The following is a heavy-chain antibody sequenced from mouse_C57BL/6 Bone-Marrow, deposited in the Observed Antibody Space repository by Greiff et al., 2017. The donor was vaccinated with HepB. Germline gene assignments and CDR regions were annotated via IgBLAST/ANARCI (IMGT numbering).Heavy chain of an antibody. CDR2: IDPETGGT. Sequence: VQLQQSGAELVRPGASVTLSCKASGYTFTDYEMHWVKQTPVHGLEWIGAIDPETGGTAYNQKFKGKAILTADKSSSTAYMELRSLTSEDSAVYYCTRGYYGPYYYAMDYWGQGTSVTVSS. D-gene: IGHD1-1*01. V-gene: IGHV1-15*01. J-gene: IGHJ4*01. CDR1: GYTFTDYE. CDR3: TRGYYGPYYYAMDY.